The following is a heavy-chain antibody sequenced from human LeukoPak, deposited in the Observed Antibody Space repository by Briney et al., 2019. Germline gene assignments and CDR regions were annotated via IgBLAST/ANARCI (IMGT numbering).Heavy chain of an antibody. CDR3: ARPRFLEYYDAFDI. V-gene: IGHV4-34*01. Sequence: PSETLSLTCAVYGGSFSGYYWSWIRQPPGKGLEWIGKINHSGSTNYNPSLKSRVTISVDTSKNQFSLKLSSVTAADTAVYYCARPRFLEYYDAFDIWGQGTMVTVSS. CDR1: GGSFSGYY. D-gene: IGHD3-3*01. J-gene: IGHJ3*02. CDR2: INHSGST.